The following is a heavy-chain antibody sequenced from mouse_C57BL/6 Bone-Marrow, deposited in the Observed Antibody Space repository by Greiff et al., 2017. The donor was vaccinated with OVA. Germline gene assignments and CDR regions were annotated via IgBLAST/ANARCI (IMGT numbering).Heavy chain of an antibody. CDR1: GYAFSSSW. Sequence: VQLQQSGPELVKPGASVKISCKASGYAFSSSWMNWVKQRPGKGLEWIGRIYPGDGDTNYNGKFKGKATLTADKSSSTAYMQLSSLTSEDSAVYFCAREGYYYGLWYFDVWGTGTTVTVSS. D-gene: IGHD1-1*01. CDR3: AREGYYYGLWYFDV. CDR2: IYPGDGDT. V-gene: IGHV1-82*01. J-gene: IGHJ1*03.